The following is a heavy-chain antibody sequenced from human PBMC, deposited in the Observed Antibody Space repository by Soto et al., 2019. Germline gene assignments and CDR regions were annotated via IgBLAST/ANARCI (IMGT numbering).Heavy chain of an antibody. CDR1: GFTFSSYA. D-gene: IGHD4-17*01. V-gene: IGHV3-20*04. CDR2: INWNGASA. Sequence: PGGSLRLSCAASGFTFSSYAMSWVRQAPGKGLEWVSGINWNGASAGYADSVKGRFTISRDNAKNSLYLQMNSLRAEDTALYYCARGLNTAALSFEYWGQGTLVTVSS. CDR3: ARGLNTAALSFEY. J-gene: IGHJ4*01.